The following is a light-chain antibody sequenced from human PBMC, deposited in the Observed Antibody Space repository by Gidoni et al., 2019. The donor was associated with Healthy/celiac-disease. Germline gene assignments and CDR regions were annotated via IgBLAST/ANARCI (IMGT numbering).Light chain of an antibody. CDR3: QQRSNWPKR. Sequence: EIVLPQSSATLSLSPGERATRSFRASQSVSSYVTWYQQKPGHAPRLLIYDSSSRSTGIPARFSGRWSGTDFLLTSSILDPEDFAVYYCQQRSNWPKRFXQXTKVEIK. V-gene: IGKV3-11*01. CDR1: QSVSSY. J-gene: IGKJ1*01. CDR2: DSS.